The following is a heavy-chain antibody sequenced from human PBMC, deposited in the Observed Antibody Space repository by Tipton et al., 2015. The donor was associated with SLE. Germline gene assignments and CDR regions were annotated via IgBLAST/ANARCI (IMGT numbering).Heavy chain of an antibody. V-gene: IGHV4-39*07. J-gene: IGHJ3*02. CDR1: GGSISSSSYY. CDR3: ARETHWGKAFDI. D-gene: IGHD3-16*01. Sequence: LRLSCTVSGGSISSSSYYLGWIRQPPGKGLEWIGSIYYSGSTYYNPSLKSRVTISVDTSKNQFSLKLSSVTAADTAVYYCARETHWGKAFDIWGQGTMVTVSS. CDR2: IYYSGST.